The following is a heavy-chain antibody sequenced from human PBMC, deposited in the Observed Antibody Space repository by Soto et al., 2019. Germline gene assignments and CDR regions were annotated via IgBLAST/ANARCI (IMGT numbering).Heavy chain of an antibody. Sequence: HPGGSLRLSCSASGFTFRSYAMHWVRQAPGKGLQWVAVISFHGNNKYYADSVKGRFTISRDNSKNTLYLQMNSLRAEDTAVYYCARDHCSSSSCYWYYGMDVWGQGTTVTVSS. CDR1: GFTFRSYA. V-gene: IGHV3-30-3*01. D-gene: IGHD2-2*01. CDR3: ARDHCSSSSCYWYYGMDV. J-gene: IGHJ6*02. CDR2: ISFHGNNK.